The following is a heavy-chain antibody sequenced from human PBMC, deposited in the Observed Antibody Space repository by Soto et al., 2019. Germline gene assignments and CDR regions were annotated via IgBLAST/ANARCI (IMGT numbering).Heavy chain of an antibody. CDR1: GFTFSSYS. V-gene: IGHV3-48*02. CDR3: ARTVADAFDI. D-gene: IGHD4-17*01. CDR2: ISSGSSTI. Sequence: EVQLVESGGGLVQPGGSLRLSCAASGFTFSSYSMNWVRQAPGKGLEWVSYISSGSSTIYYADSVKGRFTISRDNAKTSLYLQMNGLRDEDTAVYYCARTVADAFDIWGQGTMVTVSS. J-gene: IGHJ3*02.